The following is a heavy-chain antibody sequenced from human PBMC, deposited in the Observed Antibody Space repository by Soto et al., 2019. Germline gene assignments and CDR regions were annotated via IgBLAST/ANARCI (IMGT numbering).Heavy chain of an antibody. D-gene: IGHD2-2*01. Sequence: ASVKVSCKASGYTFTSYDINWVRQATGQGLEWMGWMNPNSGNTGFAQKFQGRVTMTRNTSISTVYMELSGLRSEDTAVYYCARGEVRYCSSTRCYVVDYWGQGTPVPVSS. V-gene: IGHV1-8*01. CDR1: GYTFTSYD. J-gene: IGHJ4*02. CDR3: ARGEVRYCSSTRCYVVDY. CDR2: MNPNSGNT.